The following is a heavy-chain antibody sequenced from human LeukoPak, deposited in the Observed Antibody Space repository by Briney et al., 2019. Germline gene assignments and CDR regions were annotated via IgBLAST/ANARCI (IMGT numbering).Heavy chain of an antibody. J-gene: IGHJ4*02. V-gene: IGHV3-66*02. CDR1: GFTVSSNY. CDR2: IYIDGNR. Sequence: PGGSLRLSCAASGFTVSSNYMNWVRQAPGRGLEWVSVIYIDGNRYYADPVKGRFTISRDNSKNMLYLQMNSLRAEDTAVYYCARGYCSGSSCYPGLYWGQGSLVTVSS. D-gene: IGHD2-15*01. CDR3: ARGYCSGSSCYPGLY.